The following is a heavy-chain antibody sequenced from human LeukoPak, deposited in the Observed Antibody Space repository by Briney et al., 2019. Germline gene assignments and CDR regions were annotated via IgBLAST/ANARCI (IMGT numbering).Heavy chain of an antibody. V-gene: IGHV4-30-4*07. Sequence: SETLSLTCVVSGDSISSGGYSWNWIRQPAGKGLEWIGYMYNSGTTSYNPSLKSRVTMSVDTSKNQFSLKLSSVTAADTALYYCARGWGPAYCGGDCHRHFDYWGQGTLVTVSS. CDR1: GDSISSGGYS. J-gene: IGHJ4*02. D-gene: IGHD2-21*02. CDR3: ARGWGPAYCGGDCHRHFDY. CDR2: MYNSGTT.